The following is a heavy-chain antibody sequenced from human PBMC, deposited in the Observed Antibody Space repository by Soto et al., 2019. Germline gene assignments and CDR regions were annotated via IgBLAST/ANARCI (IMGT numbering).Heavy chain of an antibody. CDR1: GGSISSYY. CDR2: IYYSGST. D-gene: IGHD4-4*01. J-gene: IGHJ5*02. CDR3: ARGVGPADYRWFDP. Sequence: SETLSLTCTVSGGSISSYYWSWIRQPPGKGLEWIGYIYYSGSTNYNPSLKSRVTISVDTSKNQFSLKLSSVTAADTAVYYCARGVGPADYRWFDPWGQGTLVTVSS. V-gene: IGHV4-59*01.